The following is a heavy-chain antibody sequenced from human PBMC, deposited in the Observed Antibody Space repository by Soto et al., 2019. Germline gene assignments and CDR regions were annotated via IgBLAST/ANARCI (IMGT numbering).Heavy chain of an antibody. CDR1: GGTFSSYA. Sequence: QVQLVQSGAEVKKPGSSVKVSCKASGGTFSSYAISWVRQAPGQGLGWMGGIIRIYGTANYAQKYQGRVTITADETRSTAYMELSRLRSEGAAGYCCARQVPASGYYYGMDVWGQGTRVNVSS. V-gene: IGHV1-69*12. D-gene: IGHD2-2*01. J-gene: IGHJ6*02. CDR2: IIRIYGTA. CDR3: ARQVPASGYYYGMDV.